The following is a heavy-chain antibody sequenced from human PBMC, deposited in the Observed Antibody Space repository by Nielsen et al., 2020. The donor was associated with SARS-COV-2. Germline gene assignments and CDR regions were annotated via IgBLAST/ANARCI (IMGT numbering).Heavy chain of an antibody. V-gene: IGHV1-46*01. CDR1: GYTFTSYY. Sequence: ASVKVSCKASGYTFTSYYMHWVRQAPGQGLEWMGIINPSGGSTSYAQKFQGRVTMTRDTSTSTVYMELSSLRSEDTAVYYCARDCSGGSCYLGALDYWGQGTLVTVSS. CDR3: ARDCSGGSCYLGALDY. J-gene: IGHJ4*02. CDR2: INPSGGST. D-gene: IGHD2-15*01.